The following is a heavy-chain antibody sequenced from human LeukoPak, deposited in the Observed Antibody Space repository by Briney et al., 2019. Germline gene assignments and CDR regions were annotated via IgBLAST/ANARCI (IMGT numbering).Heavy chain of an antibody. D-gene: IGHD3-22*01. CDR1: GFTFSSYW. V-gene: IGHV3-74*01. CDR2: IHTDGTST. J-gene: IGHJ4*02. CDR3: VRSRNYYESSVYYRFFYFDY. Sequence: GGSLRLSCAASGFTFSSYWMHWVRQVPGEGPVWVSRIHTDGTSTTYADSVKGRFTISRDNAENTLYLQMNSLRAEDTAVYYCVRSRNYYESSVYYRFFYFDYWGRGTLVTASS.